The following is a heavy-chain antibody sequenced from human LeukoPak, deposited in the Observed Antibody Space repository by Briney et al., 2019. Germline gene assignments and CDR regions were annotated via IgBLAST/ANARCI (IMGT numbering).Heavy chain of an antibody. V-gene: IGHV4-39*02. CDR3: AREACSSTSCYWFDP. D-gene: IGHD2-2*01. CDR2: LYYSGST. CDR1: GDSISSSSYY. J-gene: IGHJ5*02. Sequence: SETLSLTCTVSGDSISSSSYYWGWIRQPPGKGLEWIGTLYYSGSTSYNPSLQSRVAISVDTSKNQLSLKLTSVTAADTAVYYCAREACSSTSCYWFDPWGQGTLVTVSS.